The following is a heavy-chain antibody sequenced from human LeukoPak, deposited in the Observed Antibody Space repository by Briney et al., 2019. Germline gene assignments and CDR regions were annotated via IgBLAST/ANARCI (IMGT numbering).Heavy chain of an antibody. CDR1: GLTFCSDA. J-gene: IGHJ4*02. CDR3: AKVAGVYGRKSDSSGYYGY. V-gene: IGHV3-23*01. Sequence: PGGSLRLSCAASGLTFCSDAMSSVPQAPGKGLEWVSAISGIGGSTYYGDSVKGRFTISRDNSKNTLYPQMNSLRAEDTAVYYCAKVAGVYGRKSDSSGYYGYWGQGTLVTVSS. D-gene: IGHD3-22*01. CDR2: ISGIGGST.